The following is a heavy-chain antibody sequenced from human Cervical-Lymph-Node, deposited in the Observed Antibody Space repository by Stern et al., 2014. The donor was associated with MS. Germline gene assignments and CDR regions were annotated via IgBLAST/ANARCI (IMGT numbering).Heavy chain of an antibody. CDR3: AREIYGSGSYYKWGNWFDP. CDR2: IYYSGST. Sequence: QVQLVQSGPGLVKPSQTLSLTCTVSGGSISSGGYYWSWIRQHPGKGLGWIGYIYYSGSTYYNPSLKSRVTISVDTSKNQFSLKLSSVTAADTAVYYCAREIYGSGSYYKWGNWFDPWGQGTLVTVSS. V-gene: IGHV4-31*03. CDR1: GGSISSGGYY. D-gene: IGHD3-10*01. J-gene: IGHJ5*02.